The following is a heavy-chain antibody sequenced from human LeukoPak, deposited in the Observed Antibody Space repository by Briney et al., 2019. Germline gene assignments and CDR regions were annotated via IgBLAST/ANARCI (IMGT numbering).Heavy chain of an antibody. CDR1: GFTFSSYA. V-gene: IGHV3-23*01. CDR2: ISNSGGST. Sequence: SGGSLRLSCAAPGFTFSSYAMSWVRQAPGKGLEWVSVISNSGGSTFYADSVKGRFTISRDNSKNTLYLQMNSLRAEDTAVYYCAKRASGSGTSLYYFDYWGQGTLVTVSS. J-gene: IGHJ4*02. CDR3: AKRASGSGTSLYYFDY. D-gene: IGHD3-10*01.